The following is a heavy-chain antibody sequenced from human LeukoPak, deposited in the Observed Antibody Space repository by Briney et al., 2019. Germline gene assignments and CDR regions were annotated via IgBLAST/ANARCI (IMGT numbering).Heavy chain of an antibody. D-gene: IGHD3-10*01. CDR1: GYTFTSYD. CDR3: ARDPNSSFVTMVRGVTPFDY. CDR2: MNPNSGNT. V-gene: IGHV1-8*01. J-gene: IGHJ4*02. Sequence: ASVKVSCKASGYTFTSYDINWVRQATGQGLEWMGWMNPNSGNTGYAQKFQGRVTMTRNTSISTAYMELSSLRSDDTAVYYCARDPNSSFVTMVRGVTPFDYWGQGTLVTVSS.